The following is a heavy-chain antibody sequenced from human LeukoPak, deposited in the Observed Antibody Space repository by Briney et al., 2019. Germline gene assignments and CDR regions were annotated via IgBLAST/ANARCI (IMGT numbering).Heavy chain of an antibody. V-gene: IGHV3-33*01. J-gene: IGHJ3*02. CDR1: GFTFSSYG. CDR3: ARGDYYGILTGYSPDDPFDI. Sequence: PGGSLRLSCAASGFTFSSYGMHWVRQAPGKGLEWVAVIWYDGSNKYYADSVKGRFTISRDNSKNTLYLQMNSLRAEDTAVYYCARGDYYGILTGYSPDDPFDIWGQGTMVTVSS. D-gene: IGHD3-9*01. CDR2: IWYDGSNK.